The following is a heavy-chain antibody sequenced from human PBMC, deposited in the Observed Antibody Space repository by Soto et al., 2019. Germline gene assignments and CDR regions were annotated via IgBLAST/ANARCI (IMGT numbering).Heavy chain of an antibody. CDR3: ASIYCSGGSCYSPDNWFDP. J-gene: IGHJ5*02. Sequence: QVQLVQSGAEVKKPGSSVKVSCKASGGTFSSYAISWVRQAPGQGLEWMGGIIPILGTANYAQKFQGRVTITADESTSTAYMELSSLRSEDTAVYYCASIYCSGGSCYSPDNWFDPWGQGTLVTVSS. V-gene: IGHV1-69*01. CDR1: GGTFSSYA. D-gene: IGHD2-15*01. CDR2: IIPILGTA.